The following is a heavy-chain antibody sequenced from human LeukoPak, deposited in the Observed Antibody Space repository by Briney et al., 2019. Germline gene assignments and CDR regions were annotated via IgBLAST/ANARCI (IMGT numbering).Heavy chain of an antibody. CDR2: IYYSGST. J-gene: IGHJ3*02. V-gene: IGHV4-31*03. CDR3: ARAVTYYYDSSGYGPDAFDI. Sequence: SETLSLTCTVSGGSISSGGYYWSWIRQHPGKGLEWIGYIYYSGSTYYNPSLKSRVTISVDTSENQFSLKLSSVTAADTAVYYCARAVTYYYDSSGYGPDAFDIWGQGTMVTVSS. D-gene: IGHD3-22*01. CDR1: GGSISSGGYY.